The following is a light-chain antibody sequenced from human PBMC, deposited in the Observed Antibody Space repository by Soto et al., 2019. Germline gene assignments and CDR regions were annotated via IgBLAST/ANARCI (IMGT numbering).Light chain of an antibody. CDR2: DAS. Sequence: DIQMTRSPSTLSASVGDRVTITCRASQSISTWLAWYQQKPGKAPKLLIYDASSLESGVPSRFSGSGSGTEFTLTISSLQPEDFASYYCQQYNSYSQTFGQGTKV. V-gene: IGKV1-5*01. CDR1: QSISTW. CDR3: QQYNSYSQT. J-gene: IGKJ1*01.